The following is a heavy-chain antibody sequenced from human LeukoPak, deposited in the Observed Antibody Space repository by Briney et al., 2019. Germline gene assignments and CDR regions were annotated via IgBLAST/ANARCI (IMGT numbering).Heavy chain of an antibody. CDR2: IYYSGST. J-gene: IGHJ4*02. CDR1: GGSISSGDYY. CDR3: ARDAPYSSGWAYFDY. V-gene: IGHV4-30-4*01. Sequence: PSQTLSLTCTVSGGSISSGDYYWSWIRQPPGKGLEWIGYIYYSGSTYYDPSLKSRVTISVDTSKNQFSLKLSSVTAADTAVYYCARDAPYSSGWAYFDYWGQGTLVTVSS. D-gene: IGHD6-19*01.